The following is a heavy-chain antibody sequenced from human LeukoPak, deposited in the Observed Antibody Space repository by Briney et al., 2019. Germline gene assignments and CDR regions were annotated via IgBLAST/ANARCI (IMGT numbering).Heavy chain of an antibody. CDR2: ISGSGGST. D-gene: IGHD2-21*02. J-gene: IGHJ4*02. CDR1: GFTFSSYA. Sequence: PGGSLRLSCAASGFTFSSYAMSWVRQAPGKGLDGVSAISGSGGSTYYADSVKGRFTISSDNSKNTLYLQMNSLRAEDTAVYYCAKLRRVTAIIDYWGQGTLVTVSS. V-gene: IGHV3-23*01. CDR3: AKLRRVTAIIDY.